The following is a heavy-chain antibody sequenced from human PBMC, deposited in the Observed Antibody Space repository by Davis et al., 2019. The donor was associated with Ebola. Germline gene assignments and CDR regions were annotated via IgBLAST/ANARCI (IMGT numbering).Heavy chain of an antibody. Sequence: PSETLSLTCTVSGGSISSYYWSWIRQPPGKGLEWIGEINHSGSTNYNPSLKSRVTISVDTSKNQFSLRLSSVTAADTAVYYCAREGGYSSSWSRYYYGMDVWGQGTTVTVSS. CDR2: INHSGST. CDR3: AREGGYSSSWSRYYYGMDV. V-gene: IGHV4-34*01. CDR1: GGSISSYY. J-gene: IGHJ6*02. D-gene: IGHD6-13*01.